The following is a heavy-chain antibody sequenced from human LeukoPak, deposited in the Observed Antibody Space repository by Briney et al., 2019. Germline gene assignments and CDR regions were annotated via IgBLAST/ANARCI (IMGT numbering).Heavy chain of an antibody. V-gene: IGHV1-2*02. CDR3: ARDHGLYGDYPTYYYYYGMDV. CDR1: GYTFTGYY. D-gene: IGHD4-17*01. J-gene: IGHJ6*02. CDR2: INPNSGGT. Sequence: ASVKVSCKASGYTFTGYYMHWVRQAPGQGLEWMGWINPNSGGTNYAQKFQGRVTMTRDTSISTAYMELSRLRSDDTAVYYCARDHGLYGDYPTYYYYYGMDVWGQGTTVTVSS.